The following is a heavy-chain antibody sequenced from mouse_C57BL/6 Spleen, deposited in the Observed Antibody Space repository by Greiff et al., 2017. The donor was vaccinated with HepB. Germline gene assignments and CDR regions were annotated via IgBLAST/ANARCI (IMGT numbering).Heavy chain of an antibody. V-gene: IGHV1-74*01. CDR2: IHPSDSDT. CDR3: AVYYGSSYGYFDY. J-gene: IGHJ2*01. CDR1: GYTFTSYW. D-gene: IGHD1-1*01. Sequence: QVQLKQPGAELVKPGASVKVSCKASGYTFTSYWMHWVKQRPGQGLEWIGRIHPSDSDTNYNQKFKGKATLTVDKSSSTAYMQLSSLTSEDSAVYYCAVYYGSSYGYFDYWGQGTTLTVSS.